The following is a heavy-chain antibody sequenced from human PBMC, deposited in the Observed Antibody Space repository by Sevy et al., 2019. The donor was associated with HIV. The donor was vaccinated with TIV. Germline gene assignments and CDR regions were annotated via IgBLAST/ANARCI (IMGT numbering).Heavy chain of an antibody. J-gene: IGHJ6*03. CDR1: GFTFDSYW. D-gene: IGHD1-26*01. CDR3: TRGDPIVPPAGYYYHMDV. CDR2: INSDGSST. Sequence: GGSLRLSCVASGFTFDSYWMHWVRQAPGKGLLWVSRINSDGSSTPYADSVKGRFTISRDNAKNKLYLQLNRLGAEDTAVYYCTRGDPIVPPAGYYYHMDVWGKGTTVTVSS. V-gene: IGHV3-74*01.